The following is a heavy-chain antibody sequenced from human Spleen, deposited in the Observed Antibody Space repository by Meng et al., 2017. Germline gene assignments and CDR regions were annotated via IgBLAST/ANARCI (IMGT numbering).Heavy chain of an antibody. CDR1: GGSISSNSHY. CDR3: ATSNAVPALNWFDP. J-gene: IGHJ5*02. D-gene: IGHD1-1*01. Sequence: RRQLKGAGPGPGKPSEPRALPFTVSGGSISSNSHYWGWIRQPPGKGLEWIGTIFYSGSTYYNPSLKSRLTMSIDTSKNQFSLKLSSVTAADTALYYCATSNAVPALNWFDPWGQGTLVTVSS. V-gene: IGHV4-39*06. CDR2: IFYSGST.